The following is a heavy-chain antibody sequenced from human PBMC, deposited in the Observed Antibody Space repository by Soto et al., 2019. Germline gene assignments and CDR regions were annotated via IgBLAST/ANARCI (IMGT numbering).Heavy chain of an antibody. CDR1: GGSISSGDYY. J-gene: IGHJ4*02. CDR3: AREKIAARLLDY. V-gene: IGHV4-30-4*01. CDR2: IYYSGST. D-gene: IGHD6-6*01. Sequence: QVQLQESGPGLVKPSQTLSLTCTVSGGSISSGDYYWSWLRQPPGKGLERIGYIYYSGSTYYNPSLKSRVTISVDKSKIQFSLKLSSVTAADTAVYYCAREKIAARLLDYWGQGTLVTVSS.